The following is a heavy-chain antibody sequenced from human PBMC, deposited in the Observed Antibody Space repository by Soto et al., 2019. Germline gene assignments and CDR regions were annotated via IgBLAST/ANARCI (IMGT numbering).Heavy chain of an antibody. V-gene: IGHV3-7*01. CDR3: ARDFYGGYTYGPGDY. CDR2: IHGDGGKI. Sequence: EVQLVESGGGLVQPGGSLRLSCAASGFMFSAYWMSWVRQAPGKGLEWVANIHGDGGKIYYVDSVKGRFTISRDNAKRPLYLQMNSLRAEDTAVYYCARDFYGGYTYGPGDYWGQGALVAVSS. J-gene: IGHJ4*02. CDR1: GFMFSAYW. D-gene: IGHD5-18*01.